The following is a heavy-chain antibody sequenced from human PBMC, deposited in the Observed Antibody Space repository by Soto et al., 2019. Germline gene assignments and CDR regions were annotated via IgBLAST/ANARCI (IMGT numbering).Heavy chain of an antibody. D-gene: IGHD1-26*01. CDR1: GFTVSRYY. V-gene: IGHV3-53*01. Sequence: PGGSLRLSCAASGFTVSRYYMSWVRQAPGKGLEWVSVVYSTGSTYYADSVKGRFTISRDISKNMIYLQMDSLRAEDTAVYYCAREGMGFGYWGQGTLVTVSS. CDR3: AREGMGFGY. J-gene: IGHJ4*02. CDR2: VYSTGST.